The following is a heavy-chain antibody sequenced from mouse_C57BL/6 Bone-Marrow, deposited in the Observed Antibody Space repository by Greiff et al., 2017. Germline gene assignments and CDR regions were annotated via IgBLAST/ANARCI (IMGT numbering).Heavy chain of an antibody. CDR3: ARDECYWYFDV. CDR2: ISDGGSYT. CDR1: GFTFSSYA. Sequence: EVKVVESGGGLVKPGGSLKLSCAASGFTFSSYAMSWVRQTPEKRLEWVATISDGGSYTYYTDNVKGRFTISRDNAKNNLYLQMSHLKSEDTAMYYCARDECYWYFDVWGTGTTVTVSS. J-gene: IGHJ1*03. V-gene: IGHV5-4*01.